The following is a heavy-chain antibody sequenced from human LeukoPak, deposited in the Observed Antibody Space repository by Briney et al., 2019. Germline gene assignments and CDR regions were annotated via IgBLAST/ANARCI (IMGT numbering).Heavy chain of an antibody. CDR1: GLTFSRYA. V-gene: IGHV3-23*01. D-gene: IGHD3-3*01. CDR3: AKPPWGITIFGVVSHY. CDR2: ISGSCGST. J-gene: IGHJ4*02. Sequence: GGALRLSCAASGLTFSRYAMSWVRQAPGKGLEWVSAISGSCGSTYYADSVQGRFTISRDNSKNTLYLQMNSLRAEDTAVYYCAKPPWGITIFGVVSHYWGQGTLVTVSS.